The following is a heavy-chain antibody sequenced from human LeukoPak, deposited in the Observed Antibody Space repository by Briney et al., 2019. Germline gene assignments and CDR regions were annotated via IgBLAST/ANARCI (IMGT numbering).Heavy chain of an antibody. CDR3: AKSGDDSSQGLDV. CDR2: IIPIFGTT. J-gene: IGHJ6*04. Sequence: SVKVSCKASGGTFSSYAISWVRQAPGQGLEWMGGIIPIFGTTNYAQKFQGRVTITADESTSTAYMELSSLRSEDTAVYYCAKSGDDSSQGLDVWGKGTTVTVSS. CDR1: GGTFSSYA. D-gene: IGHD3-22*01. V-gene: IGHV1-69*01.